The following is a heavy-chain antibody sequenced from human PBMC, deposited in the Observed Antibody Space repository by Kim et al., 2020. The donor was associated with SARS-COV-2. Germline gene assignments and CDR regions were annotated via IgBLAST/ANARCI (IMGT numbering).Heavy chain of an antibody. Sequence: ASVKVSCKASGYTFTSYYMHWVRQAPGQGLEWMGIINPSGGSTSYAQKFQGRVTMTRDTSTSTVYMELSSLRSEDTAVYYCARPKDAAKPHLQYYYYGMDVWGQGTTVTVSS. V-gene: IGHV1-46*01. CDR1: GYTFTSYY. CDR3: ARPKDAAKPHLQYYYYGMDV. J-gene: IGHJ6*02. D-gene: IGHD6-13*01. CDR2: INPSGGST.